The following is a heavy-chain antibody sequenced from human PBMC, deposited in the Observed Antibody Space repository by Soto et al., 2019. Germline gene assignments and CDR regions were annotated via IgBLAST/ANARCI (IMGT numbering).Heavy chain of an antibody. CDR3: ATMIDSLDLLAF. J-gene: IGHJ4*02. D-gene: IGHD3-9*01. CDR1: GGSFSGYY. Sequence: PPETLSLTCAVYGGSFSGYYWSWIRQPPGKGLEWIGEINHSGSTNYNPSLKSRVTISVDTSKNQFSLKLSSVTAADTAVYYCATMIDSLDLLAFCGQGSLV. V-gene: IGHV4-34*01. CDR2: INHSGST.